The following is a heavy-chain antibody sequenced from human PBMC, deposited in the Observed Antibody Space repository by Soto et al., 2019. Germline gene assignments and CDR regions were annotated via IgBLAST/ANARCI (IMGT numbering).Heavy chain of an antibody. V-gene: IGHV1-18*01. D-gene: IGHD1-7*01. J-gene: IGHJ6*04. CDR2: ISAYNGNT. CDR1: GYTFTSYG. Sequence: GASVKVSCKASGYTFTSYGISWVRQAPGQGLEWMGWISAYNGNTNYAQKLQGRVTMTTDTSTSTAYMELRSLRSDDTAVYYCARDPLFWNYFDVYHDLKYVWSKGTSDTGSS. CDR3: ARDPLFWNYFDVYHDLKYV.